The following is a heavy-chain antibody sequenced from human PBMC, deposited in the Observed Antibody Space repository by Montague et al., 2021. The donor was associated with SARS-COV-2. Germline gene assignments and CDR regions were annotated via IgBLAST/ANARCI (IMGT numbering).Heavy chain of an antibody. J-gene: IGHJ5*02. Sequence: SETLSLTCTVYGGSISSSSYYWGWIRPPPGKGLEWIGSLYYSGNNNYTPTIKSPVTTSIDTSKNQFYLKLSSVTAAATSVYYCARHRYSAYDFVPNWFDPWGQGTLVTVSS. V-gene: IGHV4-39*01. CDR1: GGSISSSSYY. CDR2: LYYSGNN. CDR3: ARHRYSAYDFVPNWFDP. D-gene: IGHD5-12*01.